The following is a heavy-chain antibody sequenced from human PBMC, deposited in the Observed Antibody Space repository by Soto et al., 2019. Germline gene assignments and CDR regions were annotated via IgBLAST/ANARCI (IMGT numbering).Heavy chain of an antibody. CDR3: ARGHTALD. CDR2: INHSGST. CDR1: GGSFSGHY. J-gene: IGHJ4*02. V-gene: IGHV4-34*01. Sequence: QVQLQQWGAGLLKPSETLSLTCGVYGGSFSGHYWSWIRQPPGKGLEWIGEINHSGSTNYNPSLKSRVAISVYTYKRQFSLKLNSVTAADTAVYYCARGHTALDWGQGTLVTVS.